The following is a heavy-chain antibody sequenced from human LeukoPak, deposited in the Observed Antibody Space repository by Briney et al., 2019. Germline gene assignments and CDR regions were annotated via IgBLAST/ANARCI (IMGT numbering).Heavy chain of an antibody. CDR2: INTDGTTT. D-gene: IGHD3-10*01. CDR3: ARDSYYDSGSYNWFDP. V-gene: IGHV3-74*01. Sequence: GSLRLSCAASGFTFSSYWMHWVRQAPGKGLVWVSRINTDGTTTTYADSVKGRFTISRDNAKNTLYLQMSSLRRDDTAVYYCARDSYYDSGSYNWFDPWGQGTLVTVSS. CDR1: GFTFSSYW. J-gene: IGHJ5*02.